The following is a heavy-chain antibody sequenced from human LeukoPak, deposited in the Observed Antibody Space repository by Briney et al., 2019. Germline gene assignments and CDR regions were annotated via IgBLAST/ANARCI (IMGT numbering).Heavy chain of an antibody. CDR1: GYTFTGYY. CDR3: ASGSYYYFDY. D-gene: IGHD1-26*01. CDR2: ISAYNGNT. V-gene: IGHV1-18*04. J-gene: IGHJ4*02. Sequence: ASVKVSCKASGYTFTGYYMHWVRQAPGQGLEWMGWISAYNGNTNYAQKLQGRVTMTTDTSTSTAYMELRSLRSDDTAVYYCASGSYYYFDYWGQGTLVTVSS.